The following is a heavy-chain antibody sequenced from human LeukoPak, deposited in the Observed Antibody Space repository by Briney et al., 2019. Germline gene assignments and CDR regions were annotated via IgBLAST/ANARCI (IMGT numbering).Heavy chain of an antibody. J-gene: IGHJ5*02. CDR1: GFTFSSYA. CDR3: AKGSEQWLFQRPARGWFDP. V-gene: IGHV3-23*01. D-gene: IGHD6-19*01. CDR2: ISGSGGST. Sequence: GGSLRLSCAASGFTFSSYAMSWVRQAPGKGLEWVSAISGSGGSTYYADSVKGRFTISRDNSKNTLYLQMNSLRAEDTAVYYCAKGSEQWLFQRPARGWFDPWGQGTLVTVSS.